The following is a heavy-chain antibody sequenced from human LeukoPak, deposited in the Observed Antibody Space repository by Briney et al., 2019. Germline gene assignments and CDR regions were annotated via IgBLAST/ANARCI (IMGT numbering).Heavy chain of an antibody. CDR3: ARVLGELPVD. V-gene: IGHV1-2*02. J-gene: IGHJ4*02. Sequence: GASVKVSCKASGYTFTGYYMHWVRQAPGQGLEWMGWINPNSGGTNYAQKFQGRVTMTRDTSTSTAYMELRSLRSDDTAVYYCARVLGELPVDWGQGTLVTVSS. D-gene: IGHD1-26*01. CDR2: INPNSGGT. CDR1: GYTFTGYY.